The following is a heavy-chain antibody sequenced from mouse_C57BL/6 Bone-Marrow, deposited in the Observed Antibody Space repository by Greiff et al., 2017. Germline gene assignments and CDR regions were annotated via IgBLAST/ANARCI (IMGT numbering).Heavy chain of an antibody. D-gene: IGHD1-1*01. V-gene: IGHV3-6*01. CDR2: ISYDGSN. CDR3: ARDRYYGSSYSAMDY. CDR1: GYSITSGYY. J-gene: IGHJ4*01. Sequence: EVKVEESGPGLVKPSQSLSLTCSVTGYSITSGYYWNWIRQFPGNKLEWMGYISYDGSNNYNPSLKNRISITRDPSKNQFFLKLNSVTTEDTATYYCARDRYYGSSYSAMDYWGQGTSVTVSS.